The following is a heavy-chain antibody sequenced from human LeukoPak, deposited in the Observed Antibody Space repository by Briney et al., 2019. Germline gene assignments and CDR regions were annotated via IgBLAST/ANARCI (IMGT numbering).Heavy chain of an antibody. CDR2: IYSGGST. D-gene: IGHD3-10*01. Sequence: GGSLRLSCAASGFTVSSNYMSWVRQAPGKGLEWVSVIYSGGSTYYADSVKGRFTISRDNSKNTLYLQMNSLRAEDTAVYYCAREVRTIRSYYYYYYMDVWGKGTTVTISS. CDR3: AREVRTIRSYYYYYYMDV. J-gene: IGHJ6*03. CDR1: GFTVSSNY. V-gene: IGHV3-53*01.